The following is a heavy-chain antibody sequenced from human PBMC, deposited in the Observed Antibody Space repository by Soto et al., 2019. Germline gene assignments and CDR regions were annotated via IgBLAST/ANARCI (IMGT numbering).Heavy chain of an antibody. V-gene: IGHV1-69*13. CDR3: ARGAPGTRRFDP. CDR2: IIPIFGTA. J-gene: IGHJ5*02. CDR1: GGTFSSYA. Sequence: SVKVSCKASGGTFSSYAISWMRQAPGQGLEWMGGIIPIFGTANYAQKFQGRVTITADESTSTAYTELSSLRSEDTAVYYCARGAPGTRRFDPWGQGTLVTVS. D-gene: IGHD1-26*01.